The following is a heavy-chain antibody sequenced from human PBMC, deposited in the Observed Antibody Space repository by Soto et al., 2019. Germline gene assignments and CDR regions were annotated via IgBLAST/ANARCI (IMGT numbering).Heavy chain of an antibody. V-gene: IGHV3-48*03. CDR1: GFTFSSYE. J-gene: IGHJ4*02. D-gene: IGHD3-10*01. Sequence: PGGSLRLSCAASGFTFSSYEMNWVRQAPGKGLEWVSYISSSGSTIYYADSVKGRFTISRDNAKNSLYLQMNSLRAEDTAVYYCARDSPMAGGFDYWGQGTLVTVSS. CDR2: ISSSGSTI. CDR3: ARDSPMAGGFDY.